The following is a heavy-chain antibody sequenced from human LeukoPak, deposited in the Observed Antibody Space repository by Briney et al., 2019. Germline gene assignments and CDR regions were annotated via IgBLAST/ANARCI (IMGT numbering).Heavy chain of an antibody. D-gene: IGHD3-10*01. V-gene: IGHV3-15*07. J-gene: IGHJ6*02. CDR1: GFTFSNAW. Sequence: GGSLRLSCAASGFTFSNAWMNWVRQAPGEGLEWVGRIKSKTDGGTTDYAAPVKGRFTISRDDSKNTLYLQMNSLKTEDTAVYYCTTDPLIYGSGRGYYYYGMDVWGQGTTVTVSS. CDR3: TTDPLIYGSGRGYYYYGMDV. CDR2: IKSKTDGGTT.